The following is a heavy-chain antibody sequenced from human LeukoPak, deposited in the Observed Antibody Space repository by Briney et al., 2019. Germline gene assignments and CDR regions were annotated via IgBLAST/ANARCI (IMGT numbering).Heavy chain of an antibody. V-gene: IGHV3-23*01. CDR1: GFTFSSYA. Sequence: GGSLRLSRAASGFTFSSYAMSWVRQAPGKGLEWVSAISGSGGSTYYADSVKGRFTISRDNSKNTLYLQMNSLRAEDTAVYYCAKPYYYGSGSYFNFDYWGQGTLVTVSS. J-gene: IGHJ4*02. D-gene: IGHD3-10*01. CDR2: ISGSGGST. CDR3: AKPYYYGSGSYFNFDY.